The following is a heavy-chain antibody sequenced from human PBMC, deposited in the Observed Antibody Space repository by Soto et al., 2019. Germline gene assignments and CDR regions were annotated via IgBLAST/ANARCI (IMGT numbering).Heavy chain of an antibody. CDR1: RFTFSSYS. V-gene: IGHV3-21*01. J-gene: IGHJ4*02. CDR3: VIGPAVTTYWY. D-gene: IGHD4-17*01. CDR2: ISSSSSYI. Sequence: EVQLVESGGGLVKPGGSLRLSCAASRFTFSSYSMNWVRQAPGKGLEWVSSISSSSSYIYYADSVKGRFTISRDNAKNSLYLQMNSLRAEDTAVYYCVIGPAVTTYWYWGQGTLVTVSS.